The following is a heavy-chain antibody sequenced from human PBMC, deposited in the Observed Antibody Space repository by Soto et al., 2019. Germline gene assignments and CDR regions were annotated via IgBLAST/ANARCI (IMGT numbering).Heavy chain of an antibody. CDR1: GGTFSSYA. J-gene: IGHJ6*02. V-gene: IGHV1-69*01. D-gene: IGHD6-6*01. CDR2: IIPIFGTA. CDR3: ARSRYRSSPAGYYYYGMDV. Sequence: QVQLVQSGAEVKKPGSSVKVSCKASGGTFSSYAISWVRQAPGQGLEWMGGIIPIFGTANYAQKFQGRVTITADESTSTAYMELSSLRSEDTAVYYCARSRYRSSPAGYYYYGMDVWGQGTTVTVSS.